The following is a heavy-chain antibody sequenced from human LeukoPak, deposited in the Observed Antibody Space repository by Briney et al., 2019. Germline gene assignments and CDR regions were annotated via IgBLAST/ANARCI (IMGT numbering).Heavy chain of an antibody. D-gene: IGHD5-24*01. CDR2: INPNSGGT. Sequence: GASVKVSCKASGYTFTGDYIHWVRQAPGQGLEWMGWINPNSGGTNYAQKFQGRVTMTRDTSITTAYMELSRLRSDDTAVYYCARASRDGYNYGYWGQGTLVTVSS. J-gene: IGHJ4*02. CDR3: ARASRDGYNYGY. CDR1: GYTFTGDY. V-gene: IGHV1-2*02.